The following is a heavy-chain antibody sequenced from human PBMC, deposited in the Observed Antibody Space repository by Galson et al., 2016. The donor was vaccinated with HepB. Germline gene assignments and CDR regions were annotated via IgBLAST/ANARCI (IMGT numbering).Heavy chain of an antibody. CDR3: ARDLGKSVGTIAF. CDR1: GFSFQNFA. V-gene: IGHV3-9*01. CDR2: INWNSGYV. Sequence: SLRLSCAASGFSFQNFAMHWVRQAPGKGLEWVSGINWNSGYVDYGGSVKGRFTIFRDNAKNSLYLEMNSLTPDDSAFYYCARDLGKSVGTIAFWGQGTLVTVSS. J-gene: IGHJ4*02. D-gene: IGHD5/OR15-5a*01.